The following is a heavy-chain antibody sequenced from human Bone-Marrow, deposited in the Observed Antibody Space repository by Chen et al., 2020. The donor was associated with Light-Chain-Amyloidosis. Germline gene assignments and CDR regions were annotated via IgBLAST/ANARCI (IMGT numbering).Heavy chain of an antibody. CDR3: ARDWYDYVWGSYRYPFDY. D-gene: IGHD3-16*02. V-gene: IGHV4-38-2*02. J-gene: IGHJ4*02. CDR2: INHSGNT. CDR1: GYSISSGYS. Sequence: QVQLQESGPGLVKPSETLSLTCSVSGYSISSGYSWGWIRQPPGKGLEWIAMINHSGNTYQNPSLKSRVTISVDTSKNQFSLKLGSVTAADTAVYYCARDWYDYVWGSYRYPFDYWGQGTLVTVSS.